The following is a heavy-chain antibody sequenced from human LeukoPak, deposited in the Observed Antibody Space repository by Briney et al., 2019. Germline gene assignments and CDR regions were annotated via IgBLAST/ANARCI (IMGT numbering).Heavy chain of an antibody. CDR2: ISSSSSTI. CDR3: ARDWGWSSSVDVFDI. V-gene: IGHV3-48*01. CDR1: GFTFSSYS. J-gene: IGHJ3*02. Sequence: GGSLRLSCAASGFTFSSYSMNWVRQAPGKGLEWVSYISSSSSTIYYADSVKGRFTISRDNAKNSLYLQMNSLRAEDTAVYYCARDWGWSSSVDVFDIWGQGTMVTVSS. D-gene: IGHD6-13*01.